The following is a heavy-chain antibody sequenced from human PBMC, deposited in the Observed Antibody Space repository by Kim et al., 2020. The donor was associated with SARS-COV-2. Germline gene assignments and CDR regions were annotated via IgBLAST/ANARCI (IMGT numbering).Heavy chain of an antibody. CDR2: IRSKANGHTT. CDR1: GFDFSGSA. V-gene: IGHV3-73*01. Sequence: GGSLRLSCAASGFDFSGSAIHWVRQASGKGLEWVGRIRSKANGHTTAYAASVKGRFIISRDDSKNTAYLQLNSLKIEDTAMYFCSNWELRSLGYWGQGALVAVSS. J-gene: IGHJ4*02. CDR3: SNWELRSLGY. D-gene: IGHD1-26*01.